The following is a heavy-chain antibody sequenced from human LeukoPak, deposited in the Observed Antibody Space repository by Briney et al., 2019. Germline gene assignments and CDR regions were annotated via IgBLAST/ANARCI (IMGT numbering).Heavy chain of an antibody. CDR2: IYYTGIT. V-gene: IGHV4-59*08. CDR1: GGSVRSYY. J-gene: IGHJ3*01. Sequence: SETLSLTCNVSGGSVRSYYWSWIRQPPGKGLEWIAYIYYTGITRYNPSLESRVTISVDRSKNQLSLNLNSVTAADTAVYYCARHDAIADGRNAFDLWGQGTNVTVST. D-gene: IGHD5-24*01. CDR3: ARHDAIADGRNAFDL.